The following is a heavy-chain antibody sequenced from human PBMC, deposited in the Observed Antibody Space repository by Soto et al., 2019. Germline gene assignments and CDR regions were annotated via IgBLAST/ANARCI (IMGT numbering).Heavy chain of an antibody. CDR1: VGSISSSSYY. Sequence: PSETLSLTCTVCVGSISSSSYYWGWIRQPPGKGLEWIGSIYYSGSTYYNPSLKSRVTISVDTSKNQFSLKLSSVTAADTAVYYCARRYGYSFDYWGQGTLVTVSS. CDR3: ARRYGYSFDY. J-gene: IGHJ4*02. D-gene: IGHD5-18*01. CDR2: IYYSGST. V-gene: IGHV4-39*07.